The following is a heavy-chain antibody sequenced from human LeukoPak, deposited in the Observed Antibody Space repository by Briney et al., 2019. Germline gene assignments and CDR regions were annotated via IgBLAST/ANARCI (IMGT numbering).Heavy chain of an antibody. V-gene: IGHV3-23*01. Sequence: GGSLRLSCAASGFTFSSYAMSWVRQAPGKGLEWVSAISGSGGSTYYADSVKGRFTISRDNSKNTLYLQMNSLGAEDTAVYYCARDNDGAAAGSFDYWGQGTLVTVSS. CDR3: ARDNDGAAAGSFDY. D-gene: IGHD6-13*01. CDR2: ISGSGGST. CDR1: GFTFSSYA. J-gene: IGHJ4*02.